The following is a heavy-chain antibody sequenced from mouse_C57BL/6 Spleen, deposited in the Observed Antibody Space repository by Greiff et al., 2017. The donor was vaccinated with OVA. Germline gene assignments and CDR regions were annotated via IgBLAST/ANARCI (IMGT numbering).Heavy chain of an antibody. V-gene: IGHV5-17*01. CDR1: GFTFSDYG. Sequence: EVKLVESGGGLVKPGGSLKLSCAASGFTFSDYGMHWVRQAPEKGLEWVAYISSGSSTIYYADTVKGRFTISRDNAKNSLFLQMTSLRSEDTAMYYCARTLGNYYAMDYWGQGTSVTVSS. D-gene: IGHD2-1*01. CDR2: ISSGSSTI. J-gene: IGHJ4*01. CDR3: ARTLGNYYAMDY.